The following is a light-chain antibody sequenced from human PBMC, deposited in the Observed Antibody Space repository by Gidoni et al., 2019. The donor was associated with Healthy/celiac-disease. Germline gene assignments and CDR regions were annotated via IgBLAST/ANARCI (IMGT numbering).Light chain of an antibody. CDR3: QQYGSSPWT. CDR2: GAS. V-gene: IGKV3-20*01. Sequence: EIVSTQSPGTLSLSPGERATLTCRASQSVSSSYLAWYQQKPGQAPRLLIYGASSRATGIPYRFSVSGSGTDFTLTISRLEPEDFAVYYCQQYGSSPWTFGQGTKVEIK. CDR1: QSVSSSY. J-gene: IGKJ1*01.